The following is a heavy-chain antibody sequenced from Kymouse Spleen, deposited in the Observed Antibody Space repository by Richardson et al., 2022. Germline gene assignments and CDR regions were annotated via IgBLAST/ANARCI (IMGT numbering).Heavy chain of an antibody. J-gene: IGHJ4*02. D-gene: IGHD3-10*01. Sequence: QLQLQESGPGLVKPSETLSLTCTVSGGSISSSSYYWGWIRQPPGKGLEWIGSIYYSGSTYYNPSLKSRVTISVDTSKNQFSLKLSSVTAADTAVYYCARQRDYYGSGSYYFDYWGQGTLVTVSS. CDR2: IYYSGST. V-gene: IGHV4-39*01. CDR1: GGSISSSSYY. CDR3: ARQRDYYGSGSYYFDY.